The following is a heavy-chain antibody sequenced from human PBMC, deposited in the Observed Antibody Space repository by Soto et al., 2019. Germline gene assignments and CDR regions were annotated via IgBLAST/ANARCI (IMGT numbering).Heavy chain of an antibody. D-gene: IGHD6-13*01. CDR3: VVQKKLTWVNS. J-gene: IGHJ5*01. CDR1: AYSFSGYW. Sequence: GDSLKISCQGSAYSFSGYWIGWVRQMPGKGPEWMGIIYPGDSDTRYSPSFQGQVTISADRSINTAYLQWSSLKASDTAMYFCVVQKKLTWVNSWGQGTLVTVSA. V-gene: IGHV5-51*01. CDR2: IYPGDSDT.